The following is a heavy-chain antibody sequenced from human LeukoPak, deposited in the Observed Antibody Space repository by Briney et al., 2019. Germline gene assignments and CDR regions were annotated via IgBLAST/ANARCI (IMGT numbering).Heavy chain of an antibody. CDR2: ISGSGGST. D-gene: IGHD3-9*01. CDR1: GFTFSSYA. Sequence: GGSLRLSCAASGFTFSSYAMSWVRQAPGKGLEWVSAISGSGGSTYYADSVKGRFTISRDNSKNTLYLQMNSLRAEDTAVYYCAKDLQGRLRNFDWLYTHDAFDIWGQGTMVTVSS. CDR3: AKDLQGRLRNFDWLYTHDAFDI. J-gene: IGHJ3*02. V-gene: IGHV3-23*01.